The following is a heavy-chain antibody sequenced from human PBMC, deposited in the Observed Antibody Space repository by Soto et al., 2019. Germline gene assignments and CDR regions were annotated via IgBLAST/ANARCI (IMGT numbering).Heavy chain of an antibody. J-gene: IGHJ4*02. CDR2: INHSGST. CDR1: GGSFSGYY. V-gene: IGHV4-34*01. D-gene: IGHD3-10*01. Sequence: PSETLSVTCAVYGGSFSGYYWSWFRQPPEKGLEWIGEINHSGSTNYNPSLKSRVTISVDTSKIQFSLKLSSVTAADTAVYYCARGGRFTKVRGARTLYYCAQGTPVTVS. CDR3: ARGGRFTKVRGARTLYY.